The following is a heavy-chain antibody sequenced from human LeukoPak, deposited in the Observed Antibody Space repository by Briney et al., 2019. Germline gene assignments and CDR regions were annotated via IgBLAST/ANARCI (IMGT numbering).Heavy chain of an antibody. Sequence: PSETLCLTCTVSGGSITSDYWSWIRQPPGKGLEWIGYIYYSGSTNYNPSLKSRVTISVDTSKNQFSLKLNSVTAADTAVYYCAREYCSSTSCYFDYWGQGTLVTVSS. V-gene: IGHV4-59*12. D-gene: IGHD2-2*01. CDR1: GGSITSDY. CDR3: AREYCSSTSCYFDY. J-gene: IGHJ4*02. CDR2: IYYSGST.